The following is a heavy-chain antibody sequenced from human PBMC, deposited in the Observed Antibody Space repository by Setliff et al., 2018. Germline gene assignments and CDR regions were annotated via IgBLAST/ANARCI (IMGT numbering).Heavy chain of an antibody. D-gene: IGHD3-22*01. V-gene: IGHV4-39*01. CDR2: VDRSGNT. J-gene: IGHJ4*02. Sequence: PSETLSLTCTVSGGSISDNNYYWGWIRQSPGKGLEWIGTVDRSGNTFYNPSLKSRVTISVAASKNQFSLKLTSVSAADTAVYYCARRDSTGYYGYSFDFWGQGTLVTVSS. CDR3: ARRDSTGYYGYSFDF. CDR1: GGSISDNNYY.